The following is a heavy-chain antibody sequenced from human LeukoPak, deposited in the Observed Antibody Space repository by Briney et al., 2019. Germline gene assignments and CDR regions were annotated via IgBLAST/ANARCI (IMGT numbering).Heavy chain of an antibody. J-gene: IGHJ4*02. V-gene: IGHV4-4*07. D-gene: IGHD4-23*01. CDR3: ARGGRATVVTM. Sequence: SETLSLTCTVSGGSINSYYWSWIRQPAGKGLEWIGRMYSSGSTNYNPSLKSRVSMSVDTSKNQFSLKLTSVTAADTAVYYCARGGRATVVTMWGQGILVTVSS. CDR1: GGSINSYY. CDR2: MYSSGST.